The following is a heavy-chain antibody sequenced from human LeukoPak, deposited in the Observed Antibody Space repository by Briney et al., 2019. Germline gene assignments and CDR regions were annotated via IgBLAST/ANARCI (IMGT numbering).Heavy chain of an antibody. CDR1: GFNFSSYA. CDR2: ISSSSSYI. CDR3: AVLGGYYDSSGDAFDI. J-gene: IGHJ3*02. D-gene: IGHD3-22*01. V-gene: IGHV3-21*01. Sequence: GGSLRLSCAASGFNFSSYAMSWVRQGPGKGLEWVSSISSSSSYIYCADSVKGRFTISRDNAKNSLYLQMNSLRAEDTAVYYCAVLGGYYDSSGDAFDIWGQGTMVTVSS.